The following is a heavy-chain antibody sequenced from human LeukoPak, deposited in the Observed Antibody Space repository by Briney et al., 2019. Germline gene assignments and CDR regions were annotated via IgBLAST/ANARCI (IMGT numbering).Heavy chain of an antibody. V-gene: IGHV3-21*01. CDR2: ISSSSSYI. CDR3: ASHYYDSSGYYQQYYFDY. Sequence: PGGSLRLSCAASGFTFSSYSMSWVRQAPGKGLEWVSSISSSSSYIYYADSVKGRFTISRDNAKNSLYLQMNSLRAEDTAVYYCASHYYDSSGYYQQYYFDYWGQGTLVTVSS. J-gene: IGHJ4*02. CDR1: GFTFSSYS. D-gene: IGHD3-22*01.